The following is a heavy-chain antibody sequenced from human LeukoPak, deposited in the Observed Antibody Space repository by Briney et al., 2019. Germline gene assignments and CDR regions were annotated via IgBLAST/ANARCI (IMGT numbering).Heavy chain of an antibody. CDR1: GYTFTKNA. D-gene: IGHD5-12*01. J-gene: IGHJ5*02. V-gene: IGHV1-3*01. CDR3: ARDLLGYKNWFDP. CDR2: INPANTNI. Sequence: ASVTVSCKASGYTFTKNAIHWVRQAPGQRLEWMGWINPANTNIKYSEKFQGRVTITRDTSASAVYMELRSLSSEDTAVYYCARDLLGYKNWFDPWGQGTLVTVSS.